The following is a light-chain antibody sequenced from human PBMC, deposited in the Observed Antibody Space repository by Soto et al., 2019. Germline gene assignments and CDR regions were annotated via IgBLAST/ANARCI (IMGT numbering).Light chain of an antibody. V-gene: IGKV3D-15*01. CDR2: GAS. CDR3: QQYNNWPLT. Sequence: IVLTQSPATLSVSPGEIATLSFSASQSVSSNLAWHQQRPGQAPRLLIYGASTRATGVPARFSGGGSGTEFTLTITSLQSEDFAVYWCQQYNNWPLTFGPGTRLEI. CDR1: QSVSSN. J-gene: IGKJ5*01.